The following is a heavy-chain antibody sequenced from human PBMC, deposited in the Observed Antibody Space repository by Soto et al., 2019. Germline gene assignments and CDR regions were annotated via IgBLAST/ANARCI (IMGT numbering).Heavy chain of an antibody. CDR1: GGSFSGYY. V-gene: IGHV4-34*01. Sequence: QVQLQQWGAGLLKPSETLSLTCAVYGGSFSGYYWSWIRQPPGKGLEWIGEINHSGSTNYNPSLQSRVTISVDTSKHQFSLRLSSVTAEDTAVYYCARVLRAWGFGGVIVGFDYWGQGTLVTVSS. D-gene: IGHD3-16*02. CDR2: INHSGST. J-gene: IGHJ4*02. CDR3: ARVLRAWGFGGVIVGFDY.